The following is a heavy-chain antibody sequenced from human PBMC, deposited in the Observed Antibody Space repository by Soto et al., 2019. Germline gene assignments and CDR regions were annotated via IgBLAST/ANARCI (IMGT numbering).Heavy chain of an antibody. CDR3: AHSSTALTHAMDV. Sequence: QITLKESGPTLVKPTQTLTLTCAFSGLSLTTNGLSVGWVRQPPGKALEWLALIYWDDDKRYSPSLKSRLTITRDTSKTPVVLTMPNMDPVATATYYCAHSSTALTHAMDVSRQWTTVSVSS. CDR1: GLSLTTNGLS. CDR2: IYWDDDK. J-gene: IGHJ6*02. V-gene: IGHV2-5*02.